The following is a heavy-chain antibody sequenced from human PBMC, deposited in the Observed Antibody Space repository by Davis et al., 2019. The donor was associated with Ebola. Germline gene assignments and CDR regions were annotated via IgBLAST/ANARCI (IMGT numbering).Heavy chain of an antibody. Sequence: GESLKISCAASEFTFSSYSMNWVRQAPGRGLEWVSYISSASTHIYYADSVKGRFTISRDNSKNTLYLQMNSLRAEDTAVYYCATLGSSIAAEGGYWGQGTLVTVSS. CDR2: ISSASTHI. J-gene: IGHJ4*02. CDR3: ATLGSSIAAEGGY. CDR1: EFTFSSYS. V-gene: IGHV3-21*01. D-gene: IGHD6-6*01.